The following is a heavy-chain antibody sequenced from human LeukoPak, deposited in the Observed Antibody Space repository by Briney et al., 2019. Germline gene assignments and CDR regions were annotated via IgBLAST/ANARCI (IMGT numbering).Heavy chain of an antibody. CDR2: INPSGGST. Sequence: GASVKVSCKASGYTFTSYYMHWVRQAPGQGLEWMGIINPSGGSTSYAQKFQGRVTMTRDTSTSTAYMELRSLRSDDTAVYYCARFEDGGSWPWPGLDSWGQGTLVTVSS. D-gene: IGHD6-13*01. J-gene: IGHJ4*02. CDR3: ARFEDGGSWPWPGLDS. V-gene: IGHV1-46*01. CDR1: GYTFTSYY.